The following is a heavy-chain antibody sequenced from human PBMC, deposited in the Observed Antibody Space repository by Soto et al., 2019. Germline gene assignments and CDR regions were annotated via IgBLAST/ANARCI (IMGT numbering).Heavy chain of an antibody. CDR2: IYYSGST. V-gene: IGHV4-59*01. Sequence: SETLSLTCTVSGGSISSYYWSWIRQPPGKGLEWIGYIYYSGSTNYNPSLKSRVTISVDTSKNQFPLKLSSVTAADTAVYYCARLDIVVVPAAMTYYYYSYMDVWGKGTTVTVSS. CDR3: ARLDIVVVPAAMTYYYYSYMDV. J-gene: IGHJ6*03. D-gene: IGHD2-2*03. CDR1: GGSISSYY.